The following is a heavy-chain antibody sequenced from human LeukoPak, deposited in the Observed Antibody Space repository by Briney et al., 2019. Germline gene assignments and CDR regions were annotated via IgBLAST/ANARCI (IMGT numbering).Heavy chain of an antibody. CDR2: IWYDGSNK. CDR3: AREGSGSYIYYYYGMDV. J-gene: IGHJ6*02. Sequence: GGSLRLSCAASGFTFSSYGMHWVRQAPGKGLEWVAVIWYDGSNKYYADSVKGRFTISRDNSKNTLYLQMNSLRAEDTAVYYCAREGSGSYIYYYYGMDVWGQGTTVTVSS. CDR1: GFTFSSYG. D-gene: IGHD1-26*01. V-gene: IGHV3-33*01.